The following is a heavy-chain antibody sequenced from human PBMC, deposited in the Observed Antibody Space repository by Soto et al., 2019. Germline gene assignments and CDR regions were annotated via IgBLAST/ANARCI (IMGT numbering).Heavy chain of an antibody. D-gene: IGHD2-2*01. Sequence: QLQLQESGPGLVKPSETLSLTCTVSGGSISDDTYYWGWIRQPPGKGLEWIGSIYYSGTSSYNPSLKSRVTMSVVTSKKQLSLRLSSVTAADTAVYYCARLHCDSPNCVPLDPWGQGTLVIVSS. CDR3: ARLHCDSPNCVPLDP. J-gene: IGHJ5*02. V-gene: IGHV4-39*01. CDR2: IYYSGTS. CDR1: GGSISDDTYY.